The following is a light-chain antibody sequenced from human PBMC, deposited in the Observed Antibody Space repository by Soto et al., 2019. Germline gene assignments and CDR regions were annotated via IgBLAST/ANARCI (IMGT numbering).Light chain of an antibody. CDR1: SGHSNYA. J-gene: IGLJ3*02. CDR2: LNSDGSH. Sequence: QPVLTQSPSASASLGASVKLTCTLSSGHSNYAIAWHQQQPEKGPRYLMKLNSDGSHSTGDGIPDRFSGPSSGAERYLTISSLQSEDEADYYCQTWGSGIRVFGGGTKVTVL. V-gene: IGLV4-69*01. CDR3: QTWGSGIRV.